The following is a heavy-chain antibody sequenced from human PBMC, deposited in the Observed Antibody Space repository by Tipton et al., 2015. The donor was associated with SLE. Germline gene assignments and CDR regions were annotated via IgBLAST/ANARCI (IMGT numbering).Heavy chain of an antibody. Sequence: TLSLTCSVSGGSFSSVYWSWIRQPPGKGLEWIGYIYYSGITNYNPSLKSRVTISADSSKSQFSLKLSSVTAADAAVYYCARVSGSDANFDSWGQGTLVTVSS. CDR2: IYYSGIT. CDR1: GGSFSSVY. J-gene: IGHJ4*02. V-gene: IGHV4-59*01. D-gene: IGHD5-12*01. CDR3: ARVSGSDANFDS.